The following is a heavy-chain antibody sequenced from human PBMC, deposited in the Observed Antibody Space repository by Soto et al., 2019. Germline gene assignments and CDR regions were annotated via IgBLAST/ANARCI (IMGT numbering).Heavy chain of an antibody. CDR2: IYYSGST. CDR1: GGSISSGAYY. CDR3: ARDNYGDTYYFDY. D-gene: IGHD4-17*01. V-gene: IGHV4-30-4*01. Sequence: SETLSLTCTVSGGSISSGAYYWSWVRQPPGKGLEWIGYIYYSGSTYYNPSLKSRATISVDTSKNQFSLKLSSVTATDTAVYYCARDNYGDTYYFDYWGQGTLVTVSS. J-gene: IGHJ4*02.